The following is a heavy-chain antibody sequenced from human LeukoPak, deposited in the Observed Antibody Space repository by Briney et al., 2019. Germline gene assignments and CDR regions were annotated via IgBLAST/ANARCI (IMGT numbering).Heavy chain of an antibody. CDR1: GFTFEDYG. J-gene: IGHJ4*02. Sequence: RSGGPLRLSCAASGFTFEDYGMIWVRESRGKGLGWVSGINWHGGSTGYADSVKGRFTISRDNAKNSLYLQMNSLRDEDTAVYYCARVVRGFYFDYWGQGALVTVSS. V-gene: IGHV3-20*04. CDR2: INWHGGST. D-gene: IGHD3-10*01. CDR3: ARVVRGFYFDY.